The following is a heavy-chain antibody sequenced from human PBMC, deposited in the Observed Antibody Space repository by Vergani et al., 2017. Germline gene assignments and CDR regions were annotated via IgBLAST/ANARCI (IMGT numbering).Heavy chain of an antibody. J-gene: IGHJ4*02. CDR3: ARALRYFDWLLYVDY. V-gene: IGHV1-2*02. Sequence: QVQLVQSGAEVKKPGASVKVSCKASGYTFTGYYMHWVRQAPGQGLEWMGWINPNSGGTNYAQKFQGRVTMTRDTSISTAYKELSRLRSDDTAVYYCARALRYFDWLLYVDYWGQGTLVTVSS. CDR1: GYTFTGYY. CDR2: INPNSGGT. D-gene: IGHD3-9*01.